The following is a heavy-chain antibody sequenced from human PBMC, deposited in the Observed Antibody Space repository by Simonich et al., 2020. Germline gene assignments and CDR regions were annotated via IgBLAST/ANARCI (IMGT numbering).Heavy chain of an antibody. CDR1: GYTFTGYY. CDR3: ARVSGGTAMVTSTFDI. J-gene: IGHJ3*02. D-gene: IGHD5-18*01. CDR2: SNPNSGGT. V-gene: IGHV1-2*02. Sequence: QVQLVQSGAEVKKPGASVKVSCKASGYTFTGYYMHWVRQAPGQGLEWMGWSNPNSGGTNYSQKVKGRVTMTRDTSISTAYMELSRLRSDDTAVYYCARVSGGTAMVTSTFDIWGQGTMVTVSS.